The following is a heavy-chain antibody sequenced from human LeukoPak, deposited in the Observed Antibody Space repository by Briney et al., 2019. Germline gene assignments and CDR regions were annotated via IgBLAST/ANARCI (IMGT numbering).Heavy chain of an antibody. CDR1: GFTFSSYS. J-gene: IGHJ4*02. V-gene: IGHV3-21*01. D-gene: IGHD3-22*01. Sequence: GRSLRLSCAASGFTFSSYSMNWVRQAPGKGLEWVSSISSSSSYIYYADSVKGRFTISRDNAKNSLYLQMNNLRAEDTAVYYCARVAYYYDSSGYYPYWGQGTLVTVSS. CDR2: ISSSSSYI. CDR3: ARVAYYYDSSGYYPY.